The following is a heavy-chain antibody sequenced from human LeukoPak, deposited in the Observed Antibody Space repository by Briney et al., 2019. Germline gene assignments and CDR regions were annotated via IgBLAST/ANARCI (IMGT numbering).Heavy chain of an antibody. Sequence: SVKVSCKASGGTFSSYAISWVRQAPGQGLEWMGGIIPIFGTANYAQKFRGRVTITADESTSTAYMELSSLRSEDTAVYYCARVYYDYVWGSSLDAFDIWGQGTMVTVSS. CDR2: IIPIFGTA. J-gene: IGHJ3*02. V-gene: IGHV1-69*13. CDR3: ARVYYDYVWGSSLDAFDI. D-gene: IGHD3-16*01. CDR1: GGTFSSYA.